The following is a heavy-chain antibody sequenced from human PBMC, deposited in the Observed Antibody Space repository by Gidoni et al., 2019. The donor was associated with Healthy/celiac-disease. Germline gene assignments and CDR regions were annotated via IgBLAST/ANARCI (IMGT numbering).Heavy chain of an antibody. D-gene: IGHD2-15*01. Sequence: QVQLVESGGGVVQTGRSRRLACAASGFTVSSYAMHWVRQAPGKGLEWVAVISYDGSNKYYADSVKGRFPISRDNSKYTLYLQMNSLRAEDTAVYYCARGGLYCSGGSCYSISFDYWGQGTLVTVSS. CDR3: ARGGLYCSGGSCYSISFDY. V-gene: IGHV3-30-3*01. CDR2: ISYDGSNK. CDR1: GFTVSSYA. J-gene: IGHJ4*02.